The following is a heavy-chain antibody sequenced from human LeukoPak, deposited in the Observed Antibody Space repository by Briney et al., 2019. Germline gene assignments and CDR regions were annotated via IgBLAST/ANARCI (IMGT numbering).Heavy chain of an antibody. V-gene: IGHV4-59*01. J-gene: IGHJ4*02. CDR1: GGSISNYY. CDR3: ARVIAVAGRYYFDY. D-gene: IGHD6-19*01. Sequence: SETLSLTCTVSGGSISNYYWSWIRQPPGKGLEWIGYIYYSGSTNYNPSLKSRVTISVDTSKNQFSLKLSSVTAADTAVYYCARVIAVAGRYYFDYWGQGTLVTVSS. CDR2: IYYSGST.